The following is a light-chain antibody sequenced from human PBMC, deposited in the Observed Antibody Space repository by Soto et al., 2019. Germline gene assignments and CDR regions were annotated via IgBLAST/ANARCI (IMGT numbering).Light chain of an antibody. Sequence: EMVLTQSPGTLSLSPGERATLSCRASQSVSSSYLAWYQQKPGQAPRLLIDGASSRATGIPDRFSGSGSGTDFTLTISRLAPEDFAVYYCQQYGSSPTFGGGTKVEIK. V-gene: IGKV3-20*01. CDR1: QSVSSSY. J-gene: IGKJ4*01. CDR2: GAS. CDR3: QQYGSSPT.